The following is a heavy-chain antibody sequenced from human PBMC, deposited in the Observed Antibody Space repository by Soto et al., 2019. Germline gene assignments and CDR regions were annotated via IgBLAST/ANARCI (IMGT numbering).Heavy chain of an antibody. CDR3: ADDEDGDSDFDS. D-gene: IGHD4-17*01. CDR1: GFISSSYG. J-gene: IGHJ4*02. Sequence: EVQLVESGGGLVQPGGSLRLSCAASGFISSSYGMNWVRQAPGKGLEWVSYISSSGTTIYYAESVRGRFSISRDNAKNSLYLQMDSLRDEDTAVYFCADDEDGDSDFDSWGQGTLVTVSS. CDR2: ISSSGTTI. V-gene: IGHV3-48*02.